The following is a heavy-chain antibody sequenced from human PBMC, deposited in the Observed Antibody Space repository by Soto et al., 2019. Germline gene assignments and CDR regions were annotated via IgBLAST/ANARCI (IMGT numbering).Heavy chain of an antibody. V-gene: IGHV1-2*04. J-gene: IGHJ6*02. CDR1: GYTFTGYY. D-gene: IGHD6-13*01. Sequence: ASVKVPCKASGYTFTGYYMHWVRQAPGQGLEWMGWINPNSGGTNYAQKFQGWVTMTRDTSISTAYMELSRLRSDDTAVYYCARFYNYYSSSDCGNGIDVWGQGTTVTVSS. CDR2: INPNSGGT. CDR3: ARFYNYYSSSDCGNGIDV.